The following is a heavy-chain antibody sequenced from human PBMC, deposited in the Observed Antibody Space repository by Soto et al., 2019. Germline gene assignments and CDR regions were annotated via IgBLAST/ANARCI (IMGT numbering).Heavy chain of an antibody. CDR1: GGTFSSYA. CDR2: IIPIFGTA. V-gene: IGHV1-69*13. CDR3: ARETYGSGSYYDVDY. J-gene: IGHJ4*02. Sequence: SVKVSCKASGGTFSSYAISWVRQAPGQGLEWMGGIIPIFGTANYAQKFQGRVTITADESTSTAYMELSSLRSEDTAVYYCARETYGSGSYYDVDYWGQGTLVTVSS. D-gene: IGHD3-10*01.